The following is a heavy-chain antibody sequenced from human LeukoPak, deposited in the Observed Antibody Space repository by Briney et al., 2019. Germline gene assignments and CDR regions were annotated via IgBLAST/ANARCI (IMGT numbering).Heavy chain of an antibody. Sequence: SETLSLTCTVSGGSISSGSYYWSWIRQPAGKGLEWIGRIYTSGSTNYNPSLKSRVAISVDTSKNQFSLKLSSVTAADTAVYYCARAASIAARATFDYWGQGTLVTVSS. J-gene: IGHJ4*02. CDR2: IYTSGST. D-gene: IGHD6-6*01. CDR3: ARAASIAARATFDY. CDR1: GGSISSGSYY. V-gene: IGHV4-61*02.